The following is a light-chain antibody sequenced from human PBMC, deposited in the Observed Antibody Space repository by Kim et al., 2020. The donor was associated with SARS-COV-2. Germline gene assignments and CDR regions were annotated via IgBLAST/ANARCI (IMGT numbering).Light chain of an antibody. V-gene: IGKV1-39*01. CDR3: QQSYSTPPT. CDR2: AAS. CDR1: QSISNH. J-gene: IGKJ1*01. Sequence: DIQMTQSPSSLSASVGDRVTITCRASQSISNHLNWYQQKPGKAPKLLIYAASSFHSGVPSRFSGSGSGTDFTLTISSLQPEDFATYYCQQSYSTPPTFGQGTKVDLK.